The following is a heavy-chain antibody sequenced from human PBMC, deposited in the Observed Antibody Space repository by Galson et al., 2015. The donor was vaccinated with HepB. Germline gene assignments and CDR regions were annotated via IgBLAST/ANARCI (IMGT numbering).Heavy chain of an antibody. CDR3: AKDGLGYCSSTSCRDGYYDFWSGYYSGGYYYYGMDV. CDR2: ISYDGSNK. D-gene: IGHD3-3*01. V-gene: IGHV3-30*18. CDR1: GFTFSSYG. J-gene: IGHJ6*02. Sequence: SLRLSCAASGFTFSSYGMHWARQAPGKGLEWVAVISYDGSNKHYADSVKGRFTISRDNSKNTLYLQMNSLRAEDTAVYYCAKDGLGYCSSTSCRDGYYDFWSGYYSGGYYYYGMDVWGQGTTVTVSS.